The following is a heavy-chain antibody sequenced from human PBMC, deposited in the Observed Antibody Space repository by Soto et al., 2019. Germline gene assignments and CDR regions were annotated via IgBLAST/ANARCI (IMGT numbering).Heavy chain of an antibody. Sequence: QVQLVQSGAEVKKPGSSVKVSCKASGGTFRSYAISWVRQAPGQGLEWMGGIIPIFGTANYAQKFQGRGTITADESTSTAYMELSSLRSEDTAVYYCARDRHGVQYYNGIDVWGQGTTVTVSS. CDR3: ARDRHGVQYYNGIDV. CDR2: IIPIFGTA. J-gene: IGHJ6*02. V-gene: IGHV1-69*12. CDR1: GGTFRSYA.